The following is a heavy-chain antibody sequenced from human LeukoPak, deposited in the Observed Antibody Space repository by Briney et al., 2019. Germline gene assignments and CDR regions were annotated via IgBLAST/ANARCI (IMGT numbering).Heavy chain of an antibody. J-gene: IGHJ5*02. Sequence: PGGSLRLSCAASGLTFSNYAMSWVRQAPGKGLEWVSTISGSGGSTYYADSVKGRFTISRDNSKNTLSLQMHSLRAEDTAVYYCAKDRGTVTTCWFDPWGQGTLVTVSS. CDR3: AKDRGTVTTCWFDP. V-gene: IGHV3-23*01. D-gene: IGHD4-17*01. CDR2: ISGSGGST. CDR1: GLTFSNYA.